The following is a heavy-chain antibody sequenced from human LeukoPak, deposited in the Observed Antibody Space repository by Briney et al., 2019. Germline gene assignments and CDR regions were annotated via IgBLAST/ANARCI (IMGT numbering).Heavy chain of an antibody. J-gene: IGHJ4*02. CDR3: AREHSSSSGKVFDY. CDR1: VYTFPVYY. D-gene: IGHD6-6*01. V-gene: IGHV1-2*02. Sequence: ASVYVSCKSSVYTFPVYYMRWVRQAPAQGLEWIGWINPNSGGTNYAQKFQGRVTMTRDTSLSTAYMELSRLRSDDTAVYYCAREHSSSSGKVFDYWGQGTLVTVSS. CDR2: INPNSGGT.